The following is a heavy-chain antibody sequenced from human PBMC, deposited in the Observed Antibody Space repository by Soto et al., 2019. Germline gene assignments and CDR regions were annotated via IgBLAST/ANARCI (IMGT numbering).Heavy chain of an antibody. J-gene: IGHJ6*02. Sequence: SETLSVTCSVAGGSICSSSYYRGCIRQPPGKGLEWIGSIYYSGSTYYNPSLKSRVTISVDTSKNQFSLKLSSVTAADTAVYYCARHTYDYYYYYGMDVWGQGTTVTAP. CDR1: GGSICSSSYY. V-gene: IGHV4-39*01. CDR2: IYYSGST. CDR3: ARHTYDYYYYYGMDV. D-gene: IGHD3-16*01.